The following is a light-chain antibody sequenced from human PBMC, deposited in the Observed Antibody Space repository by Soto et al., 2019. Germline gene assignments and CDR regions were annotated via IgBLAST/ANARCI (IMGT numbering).Light chain of an antibody. Sequence: DIVMTQSPDSLAVSLGERATINCKSSQSVLYSSNNKNYLAWYQQKPGQPPKLLIYWASTRESGVPDRFSGSGSGTDFTLTISSLQAEDVAVSYCQQYYATPYTFGQGTELEIK. CDR2: WAS. J-gene: IGKJ2*01. CDR3: QQYYATPYT. CDR1: QSVLYSSNNKNY. V-gene: IGKV4-1*01.